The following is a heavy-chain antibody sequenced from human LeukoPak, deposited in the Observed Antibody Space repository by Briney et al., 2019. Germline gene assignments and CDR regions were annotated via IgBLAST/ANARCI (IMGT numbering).Heavy chain of an antibody. D-gene: IGHD3-22*01. J-gene: IGHJ3*02. CDR2: ISSSSSSI. CDR1: GFIFSTYS. V-gene: IGHV3-48*01. Sequence: GGSLRLSCAASGFIFSTYSINWVRQAPGKGLEWVSHISSSSSSIYYADSVKGRFTIPRDNAKNSLYLQMNSLRAEDTAVYYCARDPNYYDSSGYADAFDIWGQGTMVTVSS. CDR3: ARDPNYYDSSGYADAFDI.